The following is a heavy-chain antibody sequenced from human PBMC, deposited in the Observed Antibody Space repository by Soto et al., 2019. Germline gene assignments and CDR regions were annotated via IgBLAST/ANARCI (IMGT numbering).Heavy chain of an antibody. CDR2: IIPIFGTP. J-gene: IGHJ4*02. V-gene: IGHV1-69*01. CDR1: GGSFSSYT. D-gene: IGHD6-6*01. CDR3: AREYRSSSGRFDN. Sequence: QVQLVQSGAEVKKPGSSVKVSCKASGGSFSSYTISWVRQAPGQGLEWMGGIIPIFGTPSYAQKFQGRVTITADESTSTAYMELSSLRSEDTAVYYCAREYRSSSGRFDNWGQGTLVTVSS.